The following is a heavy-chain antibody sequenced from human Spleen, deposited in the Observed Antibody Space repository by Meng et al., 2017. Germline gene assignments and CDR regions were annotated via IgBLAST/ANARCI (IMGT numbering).Heavy chain of an antibody. CDR3: ARFETVGVATGDF. D-gene: IGHD2-15*01. CDR2: ISSESLYI. Sequence: EVQLVESGGGLVTPGGSRMLSCAASGFTFRNYRMNWVRQAPGKGLEWVSSISSESLYIFYADSVKGRFTISRDNAKNLMYLQMNSLSPEDTAVFYCARFETVGVATGDFWGQGTLVTVSS. V-gene: IGHV3-21*01. CDR1: GFTFRNYR. J-gene: IGHJ4*02.